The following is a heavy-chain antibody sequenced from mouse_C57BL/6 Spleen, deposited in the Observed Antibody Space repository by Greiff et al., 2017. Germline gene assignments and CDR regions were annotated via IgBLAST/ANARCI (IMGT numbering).Heavy chain of an antibody. J-gene: IGHJ4*01. CDR3: AMEIMDYDDAAMDY. D-gene: IGHD2-4*01. V-gene: IGHV1-74*04. CDR1: GYTFTSYW. CDR2: LHPSDSDT. Sequence: QLQQPGAELVKPGASVKVSCKASGYTFTSYWMHWVKQRPGQGLEWIGRLHPSDSDTNYNQKFKGKATLTVDKSSSTAYMQLSSLTSEDSAVYYCAMEIMDYDDAAMDYWGQGASVTVSS.